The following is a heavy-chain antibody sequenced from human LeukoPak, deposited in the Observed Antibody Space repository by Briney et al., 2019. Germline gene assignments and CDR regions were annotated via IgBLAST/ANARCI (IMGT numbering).Heavy chain of an antibody. J-gene: IGHJ3*02. CDR1: GDSFSSHY. V-gene: IGHV4-59*11. CDR3: ARDLVTVTKGFDI. D-gene: IGHD4-17*01. CDR2: ISHIGRT. Sequence: SETLSLTCAVSGDSFSSHYCTWIRQSPWTGLEWIGYISHIGRTNYNPSLKSRVTISIDTSKNQFSLKLRSVTAADTAVYYCARDLVTVTKGFDIWGQGTMVSVSS.